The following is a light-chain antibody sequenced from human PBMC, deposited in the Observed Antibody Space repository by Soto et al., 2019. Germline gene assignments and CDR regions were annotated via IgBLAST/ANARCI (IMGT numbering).Light chain of an antibody. CDR1: SSDVGGYNH. Sequence: QSVPAQPASVSGSPGQSITISCTGTSSDVGGYNHVTWYQIHPGKAPKLIIYEVTSRPSGVSYRFSGSKSGNSASLTISGLQAEDEADYYCSSYASSSSYVVGGGT. CDR2: EVT. V-gene: IGLV2-14*01. J-gene: IGLJ1*01. CDR3: SSYASSSSYV.